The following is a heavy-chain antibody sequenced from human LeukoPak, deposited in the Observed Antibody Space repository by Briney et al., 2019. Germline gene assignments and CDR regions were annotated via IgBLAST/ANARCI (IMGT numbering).Heavy chain of an antibody. J-gene: IGHJ5*02. D-gene: IGHD1-26*01. V-gene: IGHV4-59*08. Sequence: PSETLSLTCAVSGGSISSYYWNWIRQPPGKGPEWIGYIYYSGSTKYNPSLKSRVTISVDTSKSQFSLKLSSVTAADTAVYYCARQRVGAISWFDPWGQGTLVTVSS. CDR3: ARQRVGAISWFDP. CDR2: IYYSGST. CDR1: GGSISSYY.